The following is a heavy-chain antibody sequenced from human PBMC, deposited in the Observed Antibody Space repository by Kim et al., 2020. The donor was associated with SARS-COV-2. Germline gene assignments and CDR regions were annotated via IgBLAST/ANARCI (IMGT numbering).Heavy chain of an antibody. CDR1: GGSFSSCSYS. CDR2: NSCSGST. V-gene: IGHV4-39*01. J-gene: IGHJ4*02. Sequence: SETLSLTCAVSGGSFSSCSYSWSRQRQAQGMERVWIRSNSCSGSTYYNPSLKSRVTIYVDTTKNQFSLKLSAVTAADTGVYYWARHGTITMLVVVNPGYLDYWGQGTLVAVSS. CDR3: ARHGTITMLVVVNPGYLDY. D-gene: IGHD3-22*01.